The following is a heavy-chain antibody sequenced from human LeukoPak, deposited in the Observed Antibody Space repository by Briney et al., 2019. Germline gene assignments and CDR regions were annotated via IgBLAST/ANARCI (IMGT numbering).Heavy chain of an antibody. CDR1: GGSISSSTYY. CDR3: ARDRVIAASGRGCWFDP. J-gene: IGHJ5*02. V-gene: IGHV4-61*02. Sequence: SETLSLTCTVSGGSISSSTYYWSWIRQPAGKGLEWIGRVYTSGSTNYNPSLESRVTMSVDTSKNQFSLKLSSVTAADTAVYYCARDRVIAASGRGCWFDPWGQGTLVTVSS. CDR2: VYTSGST. D-gene: IGHD6-13*01.